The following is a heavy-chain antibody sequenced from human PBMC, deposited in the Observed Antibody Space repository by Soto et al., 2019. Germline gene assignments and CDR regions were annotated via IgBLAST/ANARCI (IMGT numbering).Heavy chain of an antibody. CDR1: GYSFTSYW. V-gene: IGHV5-10-1*01. CDR2: IDPSDSYT. D-gene: IGHD5-18*01. J-gene: IGHJ6*02. Sequence: GESLKISCKGSGYSFTSYWISWVRQMPGKGLEWMGRIDPSDSYTNYSPTFQGHVTISADKSISTAYLQWSSLKASDTAMYYCASGQWILNYGMDVWGQGTTVTVSS. CDR3: ASGQWILNYGMDV.